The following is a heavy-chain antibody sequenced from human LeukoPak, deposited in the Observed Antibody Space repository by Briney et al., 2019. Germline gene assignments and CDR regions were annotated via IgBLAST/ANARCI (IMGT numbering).Heavy chain of an antibody. V-gene: IGHV3-23*01. Sequence: GGSLRLSCAASGFTFSSYAMSWVRQAPGKGLEWVSAISGSGGSTYYADSVKGRFTISRDNSKNTLYLQMNSLRAEDTAVYYCAKDIPYYCSGGSCSQYYFDYWGQGTLVTVSS. J-gene: IGHJ4*02. CDR3: AKDIPYYCSGGSCSQYYFDY. CDR2: ISGSGGST. D-gene: IGHD2-15*01. CDR1: GFTFSSYA.